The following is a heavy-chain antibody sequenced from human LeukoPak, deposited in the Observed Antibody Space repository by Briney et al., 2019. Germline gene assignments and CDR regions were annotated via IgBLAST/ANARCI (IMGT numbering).Heavy chain of an antibody. D-gene: IGHD5-12*01. Sequence: PGGSLRLSCAASGFTFSHYGMNWVRQAPGKGLEWVSYISSSGSTIYYADSVKGRFTISRDNAKNSLYLQMNSLRAEDTAVYYCARVGGYVFLWDYFDYWGQGTLVTVSS. CDR3: ARVGGYVFLWDYFDY. CDR2: ISSSGSTI. V-gene: IGHV3-48*04. J-gene: IGHJ4*02. CDR1: GFTFSHYG.